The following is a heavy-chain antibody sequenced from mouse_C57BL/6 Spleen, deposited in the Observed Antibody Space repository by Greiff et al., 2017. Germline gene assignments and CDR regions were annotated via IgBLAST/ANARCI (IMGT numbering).Heavy chain of an antibody. CDR3: ARNYYGSSPWFAY. J-gene: IGHJ3*01. CDR1: GFSLTSYG. D-gene: IGHD1-1*01. Sequence: QVQLKESGPGLVQPSQSLSITCTVSGFSLTSYGVHWVRQSPGKGLEWLGVIWSGGSTDYNAAFISRLSISKDNSKSQVFFKMNSLQADDTAIYXCARNYYGSSPWFAYWGQGTLVTVSA. CDR2: IWSGGST. V-gene: IGHV2-2*01.